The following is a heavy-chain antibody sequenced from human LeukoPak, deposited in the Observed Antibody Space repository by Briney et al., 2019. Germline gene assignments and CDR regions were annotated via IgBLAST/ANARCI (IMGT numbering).Heavy chain of an antibody. J-gene: IGHJ4*02. CDR3: AKDLDSGFDY. CDR2: ISYDGSKK. CDR1: GFTFSSYG. V-gene: IGHV3-30*18. Sequence: GGSLRLSCAASGFTFSSYGMHWVRQAPGKVLEWVAVISYDGSKKYYADSVKGRLTISRDNSKNTLYMQMNSLRAEDTAVYYCAKDLDSGFDYWGQGTLVTVSS. D-gene: IGHD6-19*01.